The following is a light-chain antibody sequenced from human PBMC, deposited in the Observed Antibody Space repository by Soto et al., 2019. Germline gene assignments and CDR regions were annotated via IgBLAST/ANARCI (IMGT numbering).Light chain of an antibody. V-gene: IGKV3-20*01. CDR2: GAS. CDR1: QSVLDRY. CDR3: QLYGDSLWK. Sequence: EIVLTLSQCTLSLSPGERATLSCSASQSVLDRYLAWYQQKPGQAPRLLIYGASNRATGIPDRFSGSGSGTDFTLTFTRLEPEDFAVYYCQLYGDSLWKFGQGTKVDSK. J-gene: IGKJ1*01.